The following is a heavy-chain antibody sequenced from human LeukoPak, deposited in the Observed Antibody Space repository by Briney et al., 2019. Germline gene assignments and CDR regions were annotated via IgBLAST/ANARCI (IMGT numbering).Heavy chain of an antibody. Sequence: SETLSLTCAVYGGSFSGYYWSWIRQPPGKGLEWIGEINHSGSTNYNPSLKSRVTISVDTSKNQFSLKLSSVTAADTAVYYCASVPISNQRYDYWGQGALVTVSS. CDR1: GGSFSGYY. D-gene: IGHD4-11*01. V-gene: IGHV4-34*01. CDR2: INHSGST. CDR3: ASVPISNQRYDY. J-gene: IGHJ4*02.